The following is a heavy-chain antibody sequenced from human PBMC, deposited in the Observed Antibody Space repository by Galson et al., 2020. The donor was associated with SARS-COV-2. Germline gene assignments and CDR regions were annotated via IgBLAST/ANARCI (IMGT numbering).Heavy chain of an antibody. CDR3: ARDKGLKVD. V-gene: IGHV4-30-4*07. Sequence: TLSLTCAVSGGSIGSGGYSWSWIRQPPGKGLEWIGYIYYTGSTYYNPSLKSRVTISVDTSKTQFSLKLSSLTAADTAVYYCARDKGLKVDWGQGTLVTVSS. CDR2: IYYTGST. D-gene: IGHD1-26*01. J-gene: IGHJ4*02. CDR1: GGSIGSGGYS.